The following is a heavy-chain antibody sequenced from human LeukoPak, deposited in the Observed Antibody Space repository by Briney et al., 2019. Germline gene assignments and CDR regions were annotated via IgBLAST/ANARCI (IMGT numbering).Heavy chain of an antibody. D-gene: IGHD2-8*01. CDR1: GFTPSSSY. CDR2: IKQDGSEK. J-gene: IGHJ4*02. V-gene: IGHV3-7*01. Sequence: GGSLRLSCAVSGFTPSSSYMNWVRQAPGKGLEWVANIKQDGSEKYYVDSVKGRFTISRDNAKNTLYLQMNSLRAEDTAVYYCASGYCTNGVCSSVPFDYWGQGTLATVSS. CDR3: ASGYCTNGVCSSVPFDY.